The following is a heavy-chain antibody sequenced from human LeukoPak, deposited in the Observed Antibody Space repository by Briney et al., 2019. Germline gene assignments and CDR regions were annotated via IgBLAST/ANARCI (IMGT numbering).Heavy chain of an antibody. CDR1: GGSFSGYY. J-gene: IGHJ4*02. CDR3: ARNGGNSDYDY. V-gene: IGHV4-34*01. D-gene: IGHD4-23*01. Sequence: SETLSLTCAVYGGSFSGYYWSWIRQPPGKGLEWIGEINHSGSTNYNPSLKSRVTISVDTSKNQFSLKLSSVTAADMAVYYCARNGGNSDYDYWGQGTLVTVSA. CDR2: INHSGST.